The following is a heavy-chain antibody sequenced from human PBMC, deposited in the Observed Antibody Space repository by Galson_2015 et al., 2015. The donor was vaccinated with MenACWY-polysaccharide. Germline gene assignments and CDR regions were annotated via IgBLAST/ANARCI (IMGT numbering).Heavy chain of an antibody. J-gene: IGHJ5*02. CDR3: TKAGAKYCRGSSCYFNWFDP. Sequence: LRLSCAASGFTFSGNWLHWVRQAPGKGLVWVSRINADGSATDYADSVRGRFTISRDNAKNTLYLEMNSLRAEDTAVYYCTKAGAKYCRGSSCYFNWFDPWGQGTLVTVSS. CDR1: GFTFSGNW. CDR2: INADGSAT. D-gene: IGHD2-15*01. V-gene: IGHV3-74*01.